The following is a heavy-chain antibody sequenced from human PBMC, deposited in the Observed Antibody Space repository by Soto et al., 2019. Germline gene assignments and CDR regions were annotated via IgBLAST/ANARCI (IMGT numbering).Heavy chain of an antibody. CDR2: ISYDGSNK. J-gene: IGHJ6*02. CDR3: AKDVVVGATTGLGDYYYYYGMDV. D-gene: IGHD1-26*01. V-gene: IGHV3-30*18. CDR1: GFTFSSYG. Sequence: QVQLVESGGGVVQPGRSLRLSCAASGFTFSSYGMHWVRQAPGKGLEWVAVISYDGSNKYYADSVKGRFTISRDNSKNTLYLQMNSLRAEDTAVSYCAKDVVVGATTGLGDYYYYYGMDVWGQGTTVTVSS.